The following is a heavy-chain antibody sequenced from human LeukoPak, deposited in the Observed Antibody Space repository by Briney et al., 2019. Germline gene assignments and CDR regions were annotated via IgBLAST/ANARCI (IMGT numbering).Heavy chain of an antibody. CDR2: IIPIFGIA. J-gene: IGHJ5*02. Sequence: ASVKVSCKASGGTFSSYAISWVRQAPGQGREWMGRIIPIFGIANYAQKCQGRVTISADKSTSTAYMEMSSLRSEDTAVYYCASAYYYDSSGYLNWFDPWGQGTLVTVSS. V-gene: IGHV1-69*04. CDR3: ASAYYYDSSGYLNWFDP. CDR1: GGTFSSYA. D-gene: IGHD3-22*01.